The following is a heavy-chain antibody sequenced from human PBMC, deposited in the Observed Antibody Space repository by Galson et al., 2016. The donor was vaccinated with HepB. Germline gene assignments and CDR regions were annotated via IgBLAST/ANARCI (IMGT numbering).Heavy chain of an antibody. D-gene: IGHD1-14*01. CDR2: TSPTGSFI. CDR3: ARSSQPSPSSDY. CDR1: GFSFSSYS. J-gene: IGHJ4*02. Sequence: SLRLSCAASGFSFSSYSMNWVRQAPGKGLEWVSYTSPTGSFIYYADSLKGRFTISRDNTTKSLYLQIDRLRAEDTAVYYCARSSQPSPSSDYWGQGTLVTVSS. V-gene: IGHV3-21*01.